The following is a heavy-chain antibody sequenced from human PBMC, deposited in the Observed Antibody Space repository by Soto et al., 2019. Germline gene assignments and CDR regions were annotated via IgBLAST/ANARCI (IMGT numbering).Heavy chain of an antibody. CDR1: GFTFSSYA. J-gene: IGHJ6*02. CDR3: AKDLDYSSSSEMDYYYGMDV. Sequence: EAQVVESGGGLVQPGGSLRLSCAASGFTFSSYAMNWVRKAPGKGLEGVSGISGSGASTHYADSVKGRFTISRDNSKNTVYLEMSSLRADVTAIYYCAKDLDYSSSSEMDYYYGMDVWGQGTTVTVSS. D-gene: IGHD6-6*01. CDR2: ISGSGAST. V-gene: IGHV3-23*04.